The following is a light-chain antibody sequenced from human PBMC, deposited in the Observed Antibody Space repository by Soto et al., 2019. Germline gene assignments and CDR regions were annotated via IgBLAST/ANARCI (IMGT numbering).Light chain of an antibody. V-gene: IGLV3-21*02. CDR1: NIGSKS. CDR3: QVWDSDTDHVV. Sequence: SYELTQPPSVSVAPGQTARLTCGGSNIGSKSVHWYQQKPGQAPMLVVYDNVDRPSGIPERFSGSNSGNTVTLTISRVEDGDEADYYCQVWDSDTDHVVFGGGTRSPS. CDR2: DNV. J-gene: IGLJ2*01.